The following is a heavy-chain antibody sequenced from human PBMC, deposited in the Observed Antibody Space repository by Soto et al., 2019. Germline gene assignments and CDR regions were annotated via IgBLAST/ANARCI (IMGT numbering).Heavy chain of an antibody. CDR2: IYYSGST. CDR1: GGSISSYY. J-gene: IGHJ5*02. Sequence: SETLSLTCTVSGGSISSYYWIWIRQPPGKGLEWIGYIYYSGSTNYNPSLKSRVTISVDTSKNQFSLKLSSVTAADTAVYYCARDIGITIFGVANDWFDPWGQGTLVTVSS. V-gene: IGHV4-59*01. D-gene: IGHD3-3*01. CDR3: ARDIGITIFGVANDWFDP.